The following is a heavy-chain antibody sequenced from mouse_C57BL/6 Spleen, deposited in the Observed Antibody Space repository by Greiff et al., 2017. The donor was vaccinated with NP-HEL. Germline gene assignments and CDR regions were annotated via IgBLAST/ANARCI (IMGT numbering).Heavy chain of an antibody. V-gene: IGHV1-7*01. CDR1: GYTFTSYW. CDR3: ATTVVDPAWFAY. J-gene: IGHJ3*01. D-gene: IGHD1-1*01. CDR2: INPSSGYT. Sequence: VHLVESGAELAKPGASVKLSCKASGYTFTSYWMHWVKQRPGQGLEWIGYINPSSGYTKYNQKFKDKATLTADKSSSPAYMQLSSLTYEDSAVYYCATTVVDPAWFAYWGQGTLVTVSA.